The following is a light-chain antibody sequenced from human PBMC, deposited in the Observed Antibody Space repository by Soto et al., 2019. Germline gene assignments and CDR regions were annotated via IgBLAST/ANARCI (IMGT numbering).Light chain of an antibody. V-gene: IGLV2-14*01. CDR3: SSYTSISSLGV. J-gene: IGLJ1*01. Sequence: SALAQPASVSWSPGQSITISCTGTGSDVGSYKYVSWYQQHPGKAPKLIIFEVSNRPSGVSDRFSGSKSGNRASLTISGLQAEDEADYYCSSYTSISSLGVFGTGTKVTVL. CDR1: GSDVGSYKY. CDR2: EVS.